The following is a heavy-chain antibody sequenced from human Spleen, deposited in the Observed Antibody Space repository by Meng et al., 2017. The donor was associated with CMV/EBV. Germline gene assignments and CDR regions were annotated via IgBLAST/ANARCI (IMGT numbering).Heavy chain of an antibody. D-gene: IGHD3-16*01. CDR2: IYYTGST. CDR3: ARNYLEGLREFDH. Sequence: AGGPVSSGKYQWSWIRQTPGKGLEWIGYIYYTGSTKYNPSLKSRVIISVDTSRNQFSLRLSSVTAADTAVYYCARNYLEGLREFDHWGQGTLVTVSS. J-gene: IGHJ5*02. V-gene: IGHV4-61*01. CDR1: GGPVSSGKYQ.